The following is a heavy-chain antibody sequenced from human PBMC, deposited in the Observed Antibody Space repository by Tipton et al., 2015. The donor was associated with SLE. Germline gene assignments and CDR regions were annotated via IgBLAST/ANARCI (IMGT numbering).Heavy chain of an antibody. CDR3: ARGNCSSTSCYSYYFDY. Sequence: TLSLTCAVYGGSFSGYYWSWIRQPPGKGLEWIGEINHSGSTNYNPYLKSRVTISVDTSKNQFSLKLSSVTAADTAVYYCARGNCSSTSCYSYYFDYWGQGTLVTVSS. V-gene: IGHV4-34*01. CDR2: INHSGST. CDR1: GGSFSGYY. J-gene: IGHJ4*02. D-gene: IGHD2-2*01.